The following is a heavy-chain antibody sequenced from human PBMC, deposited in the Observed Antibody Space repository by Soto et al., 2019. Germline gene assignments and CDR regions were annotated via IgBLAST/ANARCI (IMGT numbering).Heavy chain of an antibody. CDR3: ARDLIVVVVAATPQMYSYGMDV. Sequence: PGGSLRLSCAASGFTFSSYAMHWVRQAPGKGLEWVAVISYDGSNKYYADSVKGRFTISRDNSKNTLYLQMNSLRAEDTAVYYCARDLIVVVVAATPQMYSYGMDVWGQGTTVTVSS. CDR2: ISYDGSNK. V-gene: IGHV3-30-3*01. J-gene: IGHJ6*02. CDR1: GFTFSSYA. D-gene: IGHD2-15*01.